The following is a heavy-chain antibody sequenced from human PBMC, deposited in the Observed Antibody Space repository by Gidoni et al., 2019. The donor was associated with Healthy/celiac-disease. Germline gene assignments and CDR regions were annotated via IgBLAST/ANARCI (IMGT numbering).Heavy chain of an antibody. J-gene: IGHJ3*02. Sequence: EVQLVQSGAEVNKPGESLKISCKGSGYSFTSYWIGWVRQMPGKGLEWMGIIYPGDSDTRYSPAFQGQVTISADKSINTAYLQWSSLKASDTAMYYCARRSYDFWSGYWGSDAFDIWGQGTMATVSS. V-gene: IGHV5-51*01. CDR1: GYSFTSYW. CDR3: ARRSYDFWSGYWGSDAFDI. D-gene: IGHD3-3*01. CDR2: IYPGDSDT.